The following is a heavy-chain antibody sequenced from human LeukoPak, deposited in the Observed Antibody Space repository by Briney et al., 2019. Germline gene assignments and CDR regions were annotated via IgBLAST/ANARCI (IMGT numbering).Heavy chain of an antibody. D-gene: IGHD3-16*01. Sequence: SETLSLTCTVSGGSISSYYWSWIRQPAGKGLKWIGYIYYSGSTSYSPSLRSRVTISVDTSKNQFSLKLSSVTAADTAVYYCARETSQKGAHYMDVWGKGTTVTISS. J-gene: IGHJ6*03. V-gene: IGHV4-59*01. CDR3: ARETSQKGAHYMDV. CDR1: GGSISSYY. CDR2: IYYSGST.